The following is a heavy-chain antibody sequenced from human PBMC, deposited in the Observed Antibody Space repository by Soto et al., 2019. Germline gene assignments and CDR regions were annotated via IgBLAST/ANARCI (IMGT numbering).Heavy chain of an antibody. CDR2: INHSGST. D-gene: IGHD3-10*01. J-gene: IGHJ4*02. CDR1: GGSFSGYY. V-gene: IGHV4-34*01. CDR3: ARGFRGHGSGSYYNGGPGPFDY. Sequence: SETLSLTCAVYGGSFSGYYWSWIRQPPGKGLEWIGEINHSGSTNYNPSLKSRVTISVDTSKNQFSLKLSSVTAADTAVYYCARGFRGHGSGSYYNGGPGPFDYWGQGTLVTVSS.